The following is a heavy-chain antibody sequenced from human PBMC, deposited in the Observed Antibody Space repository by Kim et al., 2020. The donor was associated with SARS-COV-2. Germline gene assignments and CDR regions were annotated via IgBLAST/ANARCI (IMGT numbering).Heavy chain of an antibody. CDR3: ARGSIAAAGNADY. Sequence: YAQGFPGRFVFSLDTSVSTAYLQISSLKAEDTAVYYCARGSIAAAGNADYWGQGTLVTVSS. J-gene: IGHJ4*02. V-gene: IGHV7-4-1*02. D-gene: IGHD6-13*01.